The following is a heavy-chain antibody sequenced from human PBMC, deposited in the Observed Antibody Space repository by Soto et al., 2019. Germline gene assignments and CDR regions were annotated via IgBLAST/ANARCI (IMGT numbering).Heavy chain of an antibody. CDR2: ISSSSSTI. J-gene: IGHJ4*02. D-gene: IGHD3-16*01. CDR3: ARDHEGGFDY. CDR1: GFTFSSYS. V-gene: IGHV3-48*01. Sequence: EVQQVESGGGLVQPGGSLRLSCTASGFTFSSYSMNWVRQAPGKGLEWVSYISSSSSTIYYADSVKGRFTISRDNAKNSLYLQMNSLRAEDTAVYYCARDHEGGFDYWGQGTLVTVSS.